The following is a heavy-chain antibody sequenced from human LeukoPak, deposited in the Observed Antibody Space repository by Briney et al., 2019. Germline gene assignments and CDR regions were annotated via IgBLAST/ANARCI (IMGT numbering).Heavy chain of an antibody. CDR3: ARVRAGIAAAGDP. J-gene: IGHJ5*02. CDR1: GGSFSSYA. V-gene: IGHV1-69*04. D-gene: IGHD6-13*01. CDR2: IIPILGIA. Sequence: ASVKVSCKASGGSFSSYAISWVRQAPGQGLEWMGRIIPILGIANYAQKLQGRVTMTTDTSTSTAYMELRSLRSDDTAVYYCARVRAGIAAAGDPWGQGTLVTVSS.